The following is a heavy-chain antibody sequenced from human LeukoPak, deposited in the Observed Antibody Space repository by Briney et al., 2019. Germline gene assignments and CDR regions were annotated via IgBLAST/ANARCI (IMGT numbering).Heavy chain of an antibody. J-gene: IGHJ4*02. CDR3: ARVPVSSGWYDY. V-gene: IGHV3-13*01. CDR2: IGTAGDT. Sequence: PGGSLRLSCAASGFTFSSYDMHWVRQATGKGLERVSAIGTAGDTYYPGSVKGRFTISRENAKNSLYLQMNSLRAGDTAVYYCARVPVSSGWYDYWGQGTLVTVSS. D-gene: IGHD6-19*01. CDR1: GFTFSSYD.